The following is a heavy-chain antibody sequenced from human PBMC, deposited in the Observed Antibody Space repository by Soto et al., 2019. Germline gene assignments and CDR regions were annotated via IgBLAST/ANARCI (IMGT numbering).Heavy chain of an antibody. CDR3: ARTNTAMVLFDY. Sequence: SETLSLTCAVYGGSFSGYYWSWTRQLPGKGLEWIGEITHSGSTNYNTSLKSRVTISVDTSKNQFSLKLSSVTAADTAVSYCARTNTAMVLFDYWGQGTLVTVSS. V-gene: IGHV4-34*01. CDR2: ITHSGST. J-gene: IGHJ4*02. CDR1: GGSFSGYY. D-gene: IGHD5-18*01.